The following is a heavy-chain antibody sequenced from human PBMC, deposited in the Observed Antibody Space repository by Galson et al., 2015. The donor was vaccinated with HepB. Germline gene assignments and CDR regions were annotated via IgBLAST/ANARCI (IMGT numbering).Heavy chain of an antibody. CDR1: GFTFTNYA. CDR2: ISGSIGSTT. V-gene: IGHV3-23*01. J-gene: IGHJ4*02. D-gene: IGHD2-2*02. Sequence: SLRLSCAASGFTFTNYAMSWVRQAPGKGLEWVSSISGSIGSTTYYADAVKGRFTISRDNAKNTLYLQMNSLRADDTAVYYCAKNGAGTACSTTGCYTSFVFDSWGQGILVAVSS. CDR3: AKNGAGTACSTTGCYTSFVFDS.